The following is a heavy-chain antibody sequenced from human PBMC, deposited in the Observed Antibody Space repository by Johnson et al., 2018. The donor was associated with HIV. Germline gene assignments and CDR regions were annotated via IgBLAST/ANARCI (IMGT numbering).Heavy chain of an antibody. CDR3: ARRLWFRNLYDAFDI. CDR2: ISGSGGST. V-gene: IGHV3-64*04. D-gene: IGHD3-10*01. CDR1: GFNFSNYA. Sequence: QVQLVESGGGLVQPGGSLRLSCAASGFNFSNYAMHWVRQAPGKGLDYVSAISGSGGSTYYADSVKGRFTISRDNSKNTLYLQMNNLRPEDTALYYCARRLWFRNLYDAFDIWGQGTMVTVSS. J-gene: IGHJ3*02.